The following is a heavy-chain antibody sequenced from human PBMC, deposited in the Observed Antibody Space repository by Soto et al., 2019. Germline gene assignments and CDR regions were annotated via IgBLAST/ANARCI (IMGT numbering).Heavy chain of an antibody. Sequence: SETLALGCALYRGSLRGYYWSWIRQPPGKGLEWIGEISQSGNTNYSPSLKSRVSISIDTSKKQFSLNLASVSAADTAVYYCARAPKVSGSSQTRPDFWGQGTLVTVPS. CDR3: ARAPKVSGSSQTRPDF. J-gene: IGHJ4*02. V-gene: IGHV4-34*01. CDR1: RGSLRGYY. CDR2: ISQSGNT. D-gene: IGHD6-6*01.